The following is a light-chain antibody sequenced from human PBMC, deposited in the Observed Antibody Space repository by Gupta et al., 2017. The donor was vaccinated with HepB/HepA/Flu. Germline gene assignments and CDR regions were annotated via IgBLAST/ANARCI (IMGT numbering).Light chain of an antibody. J-gene: IGLJ1*01. Sequence: SSELTQDPAVSVALGQTVRVPCQGDSLRRYYATWYQQKPGQAPVLAIYAKNSRPSGIPDRFSGSTSGNTASLTITGAQAEDEADYYCHSRDRSGKHHVFGTGTKVTVL. CDR1: SLRRYY. CDR2: AKN. V-gene: IGLV3-19*01. CDR3: HSRDRSGKHHV.